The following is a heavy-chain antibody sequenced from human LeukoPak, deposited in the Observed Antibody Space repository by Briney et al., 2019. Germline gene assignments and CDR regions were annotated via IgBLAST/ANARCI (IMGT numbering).Heavy chain of an antibody. CDR2: MNPNSGNT. J-gene: IGHJ6*02. Sequence: EASVKVSFKASGHSFTSCDINWVRQATGQGLEWMGWMNPNSGNTGYAQKFQGRVTMTRNTSISTAYMELSSLRSEDTAVYYCARSPKYYYDSSGYYGIDVWGQGTTVTVSS. CDR3: ARSPKYYYDSSGYYGIDV. D-gene: IGHD3-22*01. V-gene: IGHV1-8*01. CDR1: GHSFTSCD.